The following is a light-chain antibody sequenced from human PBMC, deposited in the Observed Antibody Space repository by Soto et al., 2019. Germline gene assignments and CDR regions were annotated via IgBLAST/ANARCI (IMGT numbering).Light chain of an antibody. CDR3: QQYNSFPWT. V-gene: IGKV1-5*01. J-gene: IGKJ1*01. CDR1: QNIKNW. Sequence: DIQMTQSPSTLSSSVGDRATITCRASQNIKNWLAWYQQRPGQAHKLLISEGSSLESGVPSTFSGTASGTEFTLTISSLQPDDFATYYCQQYNSFPWTFGQGTRVEIK. CDR2: EGS.